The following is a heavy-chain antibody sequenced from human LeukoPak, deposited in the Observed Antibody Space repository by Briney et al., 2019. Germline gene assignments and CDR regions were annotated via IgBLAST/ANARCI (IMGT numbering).Heavy chain of an antibody. CDR2: IIPIFGTA. J-gene: IGHJ6*03. Sequence: SVKVSCKASGGTFSSYAISWVRQAPGQGLEWMGGIIPIFGTANYAQKFQGRVTITTDESTSTAYMELSSLRSEDTAVYYCARGTLEGMYSSSSSNYYYYYMDVWGKGTTVIVSS. CDR3: ARGTLEGMYSSSSSNYYYYYMDV. D-gene: IGHD6-6*01. CDR1: GGTFSSYA. V-gene: IGHV1-69*05.